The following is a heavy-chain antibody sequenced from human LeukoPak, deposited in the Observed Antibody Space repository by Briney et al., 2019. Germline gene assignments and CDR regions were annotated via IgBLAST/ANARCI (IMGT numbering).Heavy chain of an antibody. D-gene: IGHD2-15*01. Sequence: ASVKVSCKASGYTFTGYYMHWVRQAPGQGLEWMGGINPNSGGTNYAQKFQGRVTMTRDTSISTAYMELSRLRSDDTAVYYCARGVKVVAAPRYCWFDPWGQGTLVTVSS. CDR1: GYTFTGYY. CDR3: ARGVKVVAAPRYCWFDP. CDR2: INPNSGGT. V-gene: IGHV1-2*02. J-gene: IGHJ5*02.